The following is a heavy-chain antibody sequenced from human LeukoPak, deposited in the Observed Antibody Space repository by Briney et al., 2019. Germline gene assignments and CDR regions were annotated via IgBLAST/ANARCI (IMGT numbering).Heavy chain of an antibody. D-gene: IGHD3-9*01. CDR1: GGTFSSYA. CDR2: IIPIFGTA. Sequence: SVKVSCKASGGTFSSYAISWVRQAPGQGLEWMGRIIPIFGTANYAQKFQGRVTITTDESTSTGYMELSSLRSEDTAVYYCARARYFDWLNDYWGQGTLVTVSS. V-gene: IGHV1-69*05. J-gene: IGHJ4*02. CDR3: ARARYFDWLNDY.